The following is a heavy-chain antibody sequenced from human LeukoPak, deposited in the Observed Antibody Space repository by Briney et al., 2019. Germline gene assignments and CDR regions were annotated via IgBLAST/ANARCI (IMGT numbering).Heavy chain of an antibody. V-gene: IGHV5-51*01. J-gene: IGHJ4*02. Sequence: GESLKISCKGSGYSFTSYWIGWVRQMPGKRLEWMGIIYPGDSDTRYSPSFQGQVTISSDKSISTAYLQWSSLKASDTAMYYCARDQYYYGSGSQVPWSDYWGQGTLVTVSS. CDR1: GYSFTSYW. D-gene: IGHD3-10*01. CDR3: ARDQYYYGSGSQVPWSDY. CDR2: IYPGDSDT.